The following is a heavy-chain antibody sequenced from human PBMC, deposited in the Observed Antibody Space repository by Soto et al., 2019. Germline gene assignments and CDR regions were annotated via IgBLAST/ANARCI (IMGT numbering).Heavy chain of an antibody. J-gene: IGHJ5*02. V-gene: IGHV1-69*13. Sequence: SVKVSCKASGGTFSSYAISWVRQAPGQGLEWMGGIIPIFGTANYAQKFQGRVTITADESTSTAYMELSSLRSEDTAVYYCARDIALPDAIDWFDTWGQGTLVTVSS. D-gene: IGHD2-2*01. CDR3: ARDIALPDAIDWFDT. CDR2: IIPIFGTA. CDR1: GGTFSSYA.